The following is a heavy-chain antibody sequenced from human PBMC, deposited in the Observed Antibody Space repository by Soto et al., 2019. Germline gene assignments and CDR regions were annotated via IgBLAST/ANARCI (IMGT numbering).Heavy chain of an antibody. CDR1: GYTFTSYG. D-gene: IGHD3-22*01. J-gene: IGHJ4*02. CDR3: ARVGEGNYDSSGKVDY. CDR2: ISAYNGNT. Sequence: ASVKVSCKASGYTFTSYGISWVRQAPGQGLEWMGWISAYNGNTNYAQKLQGRVTMTTDTSTSTAYMELRSLRSDDTAVYYCARVGEGNYDSSGKVDYWGQGTLVTVSS. V-gene: IGHV1-18*01.